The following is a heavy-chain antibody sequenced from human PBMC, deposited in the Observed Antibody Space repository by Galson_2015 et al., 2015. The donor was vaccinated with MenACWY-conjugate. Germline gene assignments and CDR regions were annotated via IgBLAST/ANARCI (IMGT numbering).Heavy chain of an antibody. CDR1: GFTFNNFA. CDR2: ISASGGST. V-gene: IGHV3-23*01. CDR3: VKDRYSRWGYFDY. D-gene: IGHD2-15*01. J-gene: IGHJ4*02. Sequence: SLRLSCAASGFTFNNFAMTWVRQAPGTGLEWVSVISASGGSTDYADSVKGRFTISRDNSRNTLSLQMNSLRAEDTAIYYCVKDRYSRWGYFDYSGQGTLVTVSS.